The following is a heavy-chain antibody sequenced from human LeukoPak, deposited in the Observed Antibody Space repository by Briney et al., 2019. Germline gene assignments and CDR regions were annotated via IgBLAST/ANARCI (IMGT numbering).Heavy chain of an antibody. D-gene: IGHD3-10*01. CDR3: ATEWFGELLYGMDV. CDR2: IYHSGST. V-gene: IGHV4-4*02. Sequence: NTSETLSLTCAVSGGSISSSNWWSWVRQPPGKGLEWIGEIYHSGSTNYNPSLKSRVTISVDKSKNQFSLKLSSVTAADTAVYYCATEWFGELLYGMDVWAKGPRSPSP. J-gene: IGHJ6*02. CDR1: GGSISSSNW.